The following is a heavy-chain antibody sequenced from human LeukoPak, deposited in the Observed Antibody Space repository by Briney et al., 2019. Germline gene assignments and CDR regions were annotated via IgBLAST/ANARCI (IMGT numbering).Heavy chain of an antibody. D-gene: IGHD4-17*01. Sequence: ASVKVSCKASGYTFTSYGISWVRQAPGQGLEWMGWISAYNGNTNYAQKLQGRVTMTTDTSTSTAYMELRSLRSDDTAVYYCARVEDYGDYRCDAFDIWGQGTMVTVSS. CDR3: ARVEDYGDYRCDAFDI. CDR2: ISAYNGNT. V-gene: IGHV1-18*01. CDR1: GYTFTSYG. J-gene: IGHJ3*02.